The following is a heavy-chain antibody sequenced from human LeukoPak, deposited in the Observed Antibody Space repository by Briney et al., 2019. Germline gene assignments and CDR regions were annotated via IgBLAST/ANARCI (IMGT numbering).Heavy chain of an antibody. V-gene: IGHV3-30*18. Sequence: GGSLRLSCAASGFTFSSYAMHWVRQAPGKGLEWVAVISYDGSNKYYADSVKGRFTISRDNSKNTLYLQMNSLRAEDTAVYYCAKTRSSWPLNWFDPWGQGTLVTVSS. CDR1: GFTFSSYA. CDR3: AKTRSSWPLNWFDP. J-gene: IGHJ5*02. CDR2: ISYDGSNK. D-gene: IGHD6-13*01.